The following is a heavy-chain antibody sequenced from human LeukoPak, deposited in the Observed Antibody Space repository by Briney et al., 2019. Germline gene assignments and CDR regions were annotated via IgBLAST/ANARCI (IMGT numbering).Heavy chain of an antibody. D-gene: IGHD1-26*01. CDR1: GFTFSDYY. J-gene: IGHJ6*02. Sequence: AGGSLRLSCAASGFTFSDYYMTWIRQAPGKGLEWISYISGVASDIYYADSVKGRFTISRDNAKTSVYLQMNSLRVEDTAVYYCARGGAQGMDVWGQGTTVTVSS. CDR2: ISGVASDI. V-gene: IGHV3-11*01. CDR3: ARGGAQGMDV.